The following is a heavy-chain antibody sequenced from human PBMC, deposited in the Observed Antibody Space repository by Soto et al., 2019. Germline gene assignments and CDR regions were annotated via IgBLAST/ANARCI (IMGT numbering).Heavy chain of an antibody. CDR1: GYSISSGYY. CDR3: ARDLYYDSSGIGAFDI. J-gene: IGHJ3*02. Sequence: PSETLSLTCAVSGYSISSGYYWGWIRQPPGKGLEWIGSIYHSGSTYYNPSLKSRVTISVDTSKNQFSLKLSSVTAADTAVYYCARDLYYDSSGIGAFDIWGQGTMVT. V-gene: IGHV4-38-2*02. CDR2: IYHSGST. D-gene: IGHD3-22*01.